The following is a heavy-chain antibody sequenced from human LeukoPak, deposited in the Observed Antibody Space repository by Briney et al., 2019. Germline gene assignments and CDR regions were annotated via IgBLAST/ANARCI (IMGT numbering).Heavy chain of an antibody. Sequence: PSETLSLTCTVSGGSISSYYWSWIRQPPGKGLEWIGYIYYSGSTNYNPSLKSRVTISVDTSKKQFSLKLSSVTAADTAVYYCARGTGDDYTLVFGYWGQGTQVTVSS. J-gene: IGHJ4*02. CDR3: ARGTGDDYTLVFGY. V-gene: IGHV4-59*08. D-gene: IGHD5-24*01. CDR1: GGSISSYY. CDR2: IYYSGST.